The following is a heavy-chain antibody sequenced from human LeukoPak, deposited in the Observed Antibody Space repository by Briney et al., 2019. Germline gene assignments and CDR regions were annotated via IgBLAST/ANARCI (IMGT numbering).Heavy chain of an antibody. V-gene: IGHV4-59*11. J-gene: IGHJ4*02. CDR1: GGSISSHY. CDR2: MYYSGST. CDR3: ASARLGMFYFDY. Sequence: PSETLSLTCTVSGGSISSHYWSWIRQPPGKGLEWIGYMYYSGSTNYNPSLKSRVTISVDTSKNQFSLKLSSVTAADTAVYYCASARLGMFYFDYWGQGTLVTVSS. D-gene: IGHD3-16*01.